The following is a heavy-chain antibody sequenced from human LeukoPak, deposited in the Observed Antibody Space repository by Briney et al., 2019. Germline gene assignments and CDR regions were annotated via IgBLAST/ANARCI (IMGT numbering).Heavy chain of an antibody. CDR2: INPDTGGT. CDR3: ARQTPTIAMFDY. V-gene: IGHV1-2*02. D-gene: IGHD5-24*01. CDR1: GYTFTGYS. Sequence: ASVKVSCKASGYTFTGYSMHWVRQAPGQGLEWMGWINPDTGGTKYAQNFQGRVTMTRDTSISTAYMELSRLRSDDTAVYYCARQTPTIAMFDYWGQGTLVIVSS. J-gene: IGHJ4*02.